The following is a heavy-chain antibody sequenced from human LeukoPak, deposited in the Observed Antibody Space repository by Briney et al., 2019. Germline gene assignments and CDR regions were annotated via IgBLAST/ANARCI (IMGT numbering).Heavy chain of an antibody. Sequence: PGRSLRLSCAASGFTFSSYAMHWVRQAPGKGLEWVAVISYDGSNKYYADSVKGPFTISRDNSKNTLYLQMNSLRAEDTAVYYCARGPGYSYGYLDYWGQGTLVTVSS. V-gene: IGHV3-30-3*01. D-gene: IGHD5-18*01. CDR3: ARGPGYSYGYLDY. J-gene: IGHJ4*02. CDR1: GFTFSSYA. CDR2: ISYDGSNK.